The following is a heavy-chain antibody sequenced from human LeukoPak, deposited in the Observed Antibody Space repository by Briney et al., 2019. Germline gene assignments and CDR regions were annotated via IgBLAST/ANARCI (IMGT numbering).Heavy chain of an antibody. V-gene: IGHV4-4*09. D-gene: IGHD3-10*01. CDR1: GDSFGGYY. J-gene: IGHJ4*02. CDR2: IHTSGGT. CDR3: ARQGYYSASGSWTGFDF. Sequence: SETLSLTCTVSGDSFGGYYWSWIRQPPGKGLEWIGYIHTSGGTNYNPSLKSRVTMSVDTSKNQFSLKLTSVTAADTAVYFCARQGYYSASGSWTGFDFWGQGTLATVSS.